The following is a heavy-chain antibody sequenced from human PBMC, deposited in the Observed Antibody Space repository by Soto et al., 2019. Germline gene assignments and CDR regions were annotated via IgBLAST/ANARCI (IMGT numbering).Heavy chain of an antibody. D-gene: IGHD6-19*01. CDR3: ARDRLIAVTGLLHY. Sequence: QVQLVQSGAEVKKPGASVKVSCKTSGYPFTSCGINWVRQAPGQGPEWMGWISAYNGKTSYTQKFQGGVTMTTDTSTSTAYMELRSLRSDDTAVYYCARDRLIAVTGLLHYWGQGTLVTVSS. V-gene: IGHV1-18*01. CDR1: GYPFTSCG. J-gene: IGHJ4*02. CDR2: ISAYNGKT.